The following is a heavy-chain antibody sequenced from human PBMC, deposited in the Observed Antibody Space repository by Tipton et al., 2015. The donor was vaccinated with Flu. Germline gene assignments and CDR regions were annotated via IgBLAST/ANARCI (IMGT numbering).Heavy chain of an antibody. CDR1: GYTFSDYY. J-gene: IGHJ4*02. CDR2: MNPKSGDT. Sequence: QVQLVQSGAEVKTPGASVRVSCKASGYTFSDYYMHWVRQAPGQGLEWMGRMNPKSGDTGYAPRFQGRVTMARDTSMSIAYMELSGLRYDDTAVYYCARGYGDDIRREFDYWGQGTLVSVSS. V-gene: IGHV1-2*06. D-gene: IGHD4-17*01. CDR3: ARGYGDDIRREFDY.